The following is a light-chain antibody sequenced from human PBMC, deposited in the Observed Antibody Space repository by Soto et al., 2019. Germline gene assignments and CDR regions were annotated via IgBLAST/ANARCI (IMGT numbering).Light chain of an antibody. Sequence: QSALTQPASVSGSPGQSITISCTGTSNDIGIDKLVSWYQQHPGRAPKLMIYEGFKRPSGVSNRFSGSKSGNSASLTISGLRAEDEADYYCCSYANSNNWLLGGGTQLT. J-gene: IGLJ2*01. V-gene: IGLV2-23*01. CDR2: EGF. CDR1: SNDIGIDKL. CDR3: CSYANSNNWL.